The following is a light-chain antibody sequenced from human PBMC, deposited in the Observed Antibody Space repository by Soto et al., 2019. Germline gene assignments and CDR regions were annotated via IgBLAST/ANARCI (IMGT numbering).Light chain of an antibody. CDR2: KAS. J-gene: IGKJ1*01. CDR1: QTISSW. Sequence: DIHIAHSPSTLSLSXVGRVTTTXXASQTISSWLAWYQQKPGKAPKLLIYKASTLKSGVPSRFSGSGSGTEFTLTISSLQPDDFATYYCQHYNSYSEAFGQGTKVDIK. CDR3: QHYNSYSEA. V-gene: IGKV1-5*03.